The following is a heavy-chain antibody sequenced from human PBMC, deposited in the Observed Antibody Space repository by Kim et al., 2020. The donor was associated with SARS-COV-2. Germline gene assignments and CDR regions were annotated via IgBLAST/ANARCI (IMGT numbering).Heavy chain of an antibody. Sequence: SETLSLTCTVSGGYMNGYYCAWIRQPPGKGLEWIAYSHYTGISYYNPSLKSRVSTSVDTSKKHFSLNLTSVTAADTAIYFCARRAGTIGNVYWYPDRWGRGRLVTVSS. CDR1: GGYMNGYY. J-gene: IGHJ2*01. CDR2: SHYTGIS. D-gene: IGHD4-17*01. V-gene: IGHV4-59*08. CDR3: ARRAGTIGNVYWYPDR.